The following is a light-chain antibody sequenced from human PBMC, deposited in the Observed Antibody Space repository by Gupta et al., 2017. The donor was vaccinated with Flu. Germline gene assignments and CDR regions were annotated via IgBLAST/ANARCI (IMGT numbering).Light chain of an antibody. V-gene: IGKV3-11*01. J-gene: IGKJ4*01. CDR3: QQRSNWLT. CDR2: DAS. Sequence: PGERPTLSCRASQSVSSYLAWYQQKPGQAPRLLIYDASNRATGIPARFSGSGSGTDFTLTISSLEPEDFAVYYCQQRSNWLTFGGGTKVEIK. CDR1: QSVSSY.